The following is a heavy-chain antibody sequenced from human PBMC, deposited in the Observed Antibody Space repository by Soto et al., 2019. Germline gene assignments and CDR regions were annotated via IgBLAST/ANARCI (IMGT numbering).Heavy chain of an antibody. V-gene: IGHV3-9*01. Sequence: EVQLVESGGGLVQPGRSLRLSCAASGFTFDDYAMHWVRQAPGKRLEWVSGTSWNSGSLGYADSVKGRFTISRDNAKNALYLQMNSLSAEDTALYYCAKGERYYTSVDYWGQGTLVTGSS. D-gene: IGHD3-3*01. J-gene: IGHJ4*02. CDR3: AKGERYYTSVDY. CDR1: GFTFDDYA. CDR2: TSWNSGSL.